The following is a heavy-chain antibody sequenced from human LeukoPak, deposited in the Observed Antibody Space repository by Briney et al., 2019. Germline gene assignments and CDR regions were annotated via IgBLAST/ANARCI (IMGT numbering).Heavy chain of an antibody. CDR2: MYYTGNT. J-gene: IGHJ3*02. V-gene: IGHV4-39*01. CDR3: ARADDSSGYRVTFDI. CDR1: GDSISSSSTYY. D-gene: IGHD3-22*01. Sequence: SETLSLTCTVSGDSISSSSTYYWVWLRQPPGKGLEWIGSMYYTGNTYYNPSLKSRVAISVDMSKNQFSLKLSSVTAADTAVYYCARADDSSGYRVTFDIWGQGTMVTVSS.